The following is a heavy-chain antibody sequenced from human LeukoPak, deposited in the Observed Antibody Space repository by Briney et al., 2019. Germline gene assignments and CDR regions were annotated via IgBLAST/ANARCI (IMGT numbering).Heavy chain of an antibody. CDR1: GFTFSSYW. CDR3: ARAYDSSGYWIYYFDY. CDR2: IKQDESEK. J-gene: IGHJ4*02. V-gene: IGHV3-7*01. D-gene: IGHD3-22*01. Sequence: GGSLRLSCAASGFTFSSYWMSWVRQAPGKGLEWVANIKQDESEKYYVDSVKGRFTISRDNAKNSLYLQMNSLRAEDTAVYYCARAYDSSGYWIYYFDYWGQGTLVTVSS.